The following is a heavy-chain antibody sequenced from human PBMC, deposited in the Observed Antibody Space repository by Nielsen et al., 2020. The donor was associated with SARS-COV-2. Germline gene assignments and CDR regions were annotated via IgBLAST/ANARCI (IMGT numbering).Heavy chain of an antibody. J-gene: IGHJ5*02. V-gene: IGHV1-2*04. Sequence: ASVKVSCKASGYTFTGDYMHWVRQAPGQGLEWMGWINPNSGGTNYAQKFQGWVTMTRDTSISTAYMELSRLRSDDTAVYYCARGRTLVDCSGGSCPFDPWGQGTLVTVSS. CDR1: GYTFTGDY. CDR2: INPNSGGT. D-gene: IGHD2-15*01. CDR3: ARGRTLVDCSGGSCPFDP.